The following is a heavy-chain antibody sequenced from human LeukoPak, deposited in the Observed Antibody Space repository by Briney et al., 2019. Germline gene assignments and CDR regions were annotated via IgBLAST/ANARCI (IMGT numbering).Heavy chain of an antibody. Sequence: ASVKVSCKASGYTFTTYYMHRVRQAPGQGLEWMGIINPSDGSTNYARNFQGRVTMTRDTSTSTVYMELSSLRSEDTAVYYCARVVADSSGWETLDYWGQGTLVTVSS. CDR2: INPSDGST. D-gene: IGHD6-19*01. CDR3: ARVVADSSGWETLDY. CDR1: GYTFTTYY. J-gene: IGHJ4*02. V-gene: IGHV1-46*01.